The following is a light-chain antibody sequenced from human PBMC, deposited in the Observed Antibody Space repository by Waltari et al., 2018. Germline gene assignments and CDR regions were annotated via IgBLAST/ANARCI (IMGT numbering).Light chain of an antibody. CDR1: KLWDTY. CDR2: QDT. V-gene: IGLV3-1*01. CDR3: QAWDSSTEGV. J-gene: IGLJ3*02. Sequence: SYELTQPPPVSVSPGQTASIPRSGDKLWDTYPSWYQQKPGQCPVLVIYQDTNRPSGIPERFSGSNSGNKATLTISGTQAMDEADYYCQAWDSSTEGVFGGGTKLTVL.